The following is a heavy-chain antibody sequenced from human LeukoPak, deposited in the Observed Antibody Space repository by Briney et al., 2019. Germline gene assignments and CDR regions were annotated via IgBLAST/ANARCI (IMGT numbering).Heavy chain of an antibody. D-gene: IGHD1-26*01. CDR3: ARDQDGSYYVNVDY. J-gene: IGHJ4*02. V-gene: IGHV3-23*01. CDR2: ISGSGGST. Sequence: GGSLRLSCAASGFTFSSYAMSWVRQAPGKGLEWVSAISGSGGSTYYADSVKGRFTISRDNSKNTLYLQMNSLRAEDTAVYYCARDQDGSYYVNVDYWGQGTLVTVSS. CDR1: GFTFSSYA.